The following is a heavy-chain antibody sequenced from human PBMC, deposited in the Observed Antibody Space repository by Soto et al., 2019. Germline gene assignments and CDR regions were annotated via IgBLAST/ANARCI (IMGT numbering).Heavy chain of an antibody. D-gene: IGHD1-26*01. CDR1: GGTFSSYS. CDR2: IIPIFGTA. J-gene: IGHJ4*02. Sequence: SAEVCCKASGGTFSSYSICWVRQEPGQGLEWMGGIIPIFGTANYAQKFQGRVTITADESTSTAYMELSSLRSEDTAVYYCARDRMGASDHTIDQSDYWGQGTLVTVSS. CDR3: ARDRMGASDHTIDQSDY. V-gene: IGHV1-69*01.